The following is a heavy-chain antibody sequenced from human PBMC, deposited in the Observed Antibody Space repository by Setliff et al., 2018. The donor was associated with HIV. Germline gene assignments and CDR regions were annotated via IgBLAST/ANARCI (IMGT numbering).Heavy chain of an antibody. CDR3: ATLDHSGGNFLAY. J-gene: IGHJ4*02. V-gene: IGHV4-31*02. Sequence: SETLSLTCSVSGGSISSSGYYWSWIRQHPGKGLDWIGRVYYSGSTDYNPSLQSRATLSIDTSKNQFSLKLTSVIAADTAIYYCATLDHSGGNFLAYWGQGSLVTVSS. CDR2: VYYSGST. CDR1: GGSISSSGYY. D-gene: IGHD2-21*02.